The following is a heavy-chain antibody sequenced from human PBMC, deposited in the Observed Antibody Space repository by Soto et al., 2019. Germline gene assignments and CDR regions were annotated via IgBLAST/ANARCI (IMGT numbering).Heavy chain of an antibody. CDR2: IVASGGNT. CDR3: AKYGCGSPTCPYYFYSSMDV. CDR1: GFTFSSYA. J-gene: IGHJ6*03. V-gene: IGHV3-23*01. Sequence: EVQLLESGGGLVQPGGSLRLSCAASGFTFSSYAMSWVRQAPGKGLEWVSAIVASGGNTYHVDAVKGRFTISRDNSKNTLYLRMNSLRAEDTAVYYCAKYGCGSPTCPYYFYSSMDVWGKGTTVTVSS. D-gene: IGHD2-2*01.